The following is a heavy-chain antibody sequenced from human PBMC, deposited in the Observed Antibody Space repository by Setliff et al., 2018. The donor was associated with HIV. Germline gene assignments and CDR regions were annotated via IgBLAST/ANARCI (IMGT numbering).Heavy chain of an antibody. CDR3: ARDAGYSGSAWDS. J-gene: IGHJ4*02. Sequence: EASVKVSCKASGDTFSNYPISWLRQAPGQGPEWMGGIIPALGTANYAQKFQGRVTFTADESTNTAFMELSSLRSEDTAVYYRARDAGYSGSAWDSWGQGTLVTVSS. CDR2: IIPALGTA. CDR1: GDTFSNYP. V-gene: IGHV1-69*13. D-gene: IGHD1-26*01.